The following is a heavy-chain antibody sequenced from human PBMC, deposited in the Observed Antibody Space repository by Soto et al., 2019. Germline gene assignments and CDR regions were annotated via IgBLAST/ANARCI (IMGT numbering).Heavy chain of an antibody. J-gene: IGHJ4*02. D-gene: IGHD2-21*02. CDR1: GGTFSNYP. Sequence: VQLVQSGAEVKKPGSSVKVSCKASGGTFSNYPFIWVRQAPGQGLDWMGGIIPIFGTTDYGQRFQGRVTITADGSTNTAYMELSSLRSDDTALYYCARGLYCGGGCYSHFDYWGQGTLVTVSS. CDR2: IIPIFGTT. CDR3: ARGLYCGGGCYSHFDY. V-gene: IGHV1-69*01.